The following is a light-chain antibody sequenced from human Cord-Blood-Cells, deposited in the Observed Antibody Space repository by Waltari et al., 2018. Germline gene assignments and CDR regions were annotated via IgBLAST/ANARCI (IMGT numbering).Light chain of an antibody. CDR2: EVS. Sequence: QSALTQPASVSGSPGQSITISCTGTSSAVGRYNLVPCYQQHPGKAPKLMFYEVSKRPSGVSNRFSGSKSGNTASLTISGLQAEDEADYYCCSYAGSSTYVFGTGTKVTVL. V-gene: IGLV2-23*02. CDR1: SSAVGRYNL. CDR3: CSYAGSSTYV. J-gene: IGLJ1*01.